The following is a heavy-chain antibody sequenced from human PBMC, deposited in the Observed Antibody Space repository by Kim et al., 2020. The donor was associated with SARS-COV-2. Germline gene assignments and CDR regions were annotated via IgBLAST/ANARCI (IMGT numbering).Heavy chain of an antibody. CDR3: ARNLRITMVRGVIRWFDP. CDR1: GYTFTGYY. V-gene: IGHV1-2*02. J-gene: IGHJ5*02. Sequence: ASVKVSCKASGYTFTGYYMHWVRQAPGQGLEWMGWINPNSGGTNYAQKFQGRVTMTRDTSISTAYMELSRLRSDDTAVYYCARNLRITMVRGVIRWFDPWGQGTLVTVSS. CDR2: INPNSGGT. D-gene: IGHD3-10*01.